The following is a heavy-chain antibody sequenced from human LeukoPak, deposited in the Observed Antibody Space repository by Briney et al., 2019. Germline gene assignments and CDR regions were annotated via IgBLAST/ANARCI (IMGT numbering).Heavy chain of an antibody. J-gene: IGHJ4*02. V-gene: IGHV4-38-2*01. Sequence: SETLSLTCAVSGYSISGGYYWGWIRQPPGKGLEWIGSIYHSGSTYYNPSLKSRVTISVDTSKNQFSLKLSSVTAADTAVYYCARYSSGWFALDYWGQGTLVTVSS. CDR2: IYHSGST. CDR1: GYSISGGYY. CDR3: ARYSSGWFALDY. D-gene: IGHD6-19*01.